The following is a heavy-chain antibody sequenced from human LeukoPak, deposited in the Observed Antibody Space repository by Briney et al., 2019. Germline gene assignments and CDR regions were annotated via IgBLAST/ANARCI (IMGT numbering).Heavy chain of an antibody. D-gene: IGHD3-10*01. CDR1: GGSISGYY. CDR2: IYTSGST. CDR3: ARARSPSITMVRGAPYYFDY. Sequence: SETLSLTCTVSGGSISGYYWSWIRQPAGKGLEWIGRIYTSGSTNYNPSLKSRVTMSVDTSKNQFSLKLSSVTAADTAVYYCARARSPSITMVRGAPYYFDYWGQGTLVTVSS. V-gene: IGHV4-4*07. J-gene: IGHJ4*02.